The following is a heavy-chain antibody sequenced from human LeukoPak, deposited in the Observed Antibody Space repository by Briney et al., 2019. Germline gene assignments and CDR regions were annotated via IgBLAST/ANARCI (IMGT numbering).Heavy chain of an antibody. CDR1: GFTFSSYA. V-gene: IGHV3-23*01. Sequence: GGSLRLSCAASGFTFSSYAMSWVRQAPGKGLEWVSGIGGSGGSTYYPDSVKGRFTISRDNSKNTLYLQMNSLRAEDTAVYYCAKRERESYNYGYPDYWGQGTLVTVSS. D-gene: IGHD5-18*01. CDR3: AKRERESYNYGYPDY. CDR2: IGGSGGST. J-gene: IGHJ4*02.